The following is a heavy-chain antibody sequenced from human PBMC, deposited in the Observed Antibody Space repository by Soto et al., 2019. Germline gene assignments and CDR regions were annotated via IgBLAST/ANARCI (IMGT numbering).Heavy chain of an antibody. CDR3: ARENWHNWFDP. J-gene: IGHJ5*02. Sequence: ASVKVSCKASGYTFTSYGISWLRQAPGQGLEWMGWISAYSANTNYAQKLQGRVTMTTDTSTSTAYMELRSLRSDDTAVYYCARENWHNWFDPWGQGTLVTVSS. V-gene: IGHV1-18*04. CDR1: GYTFTSYG. D-gene: IGHD1-1*01. CDR2: ISAYSANT.